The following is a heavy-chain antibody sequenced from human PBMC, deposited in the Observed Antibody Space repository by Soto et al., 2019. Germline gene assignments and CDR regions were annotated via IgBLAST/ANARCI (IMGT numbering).Heavy chain of an antibody. V-gene: IGHV4-59*01. Sequence: SETLSLTCTVSGGSISSYYWSWIRQPPGKGLEWIGYIYYSGSTNYNPSLKSRVTISVDTSKNQFSLKLSSVTAADTAVYYCARSPPYGDYEYYFDYWGQGTLVTVSS. CDR2: IYYSGST. J-gene: IGHJ4*02. CDR1: GGSISSYY. D-gene: IGHD4-17*01. CDR3: ARSPPYGDYEYYFDY.